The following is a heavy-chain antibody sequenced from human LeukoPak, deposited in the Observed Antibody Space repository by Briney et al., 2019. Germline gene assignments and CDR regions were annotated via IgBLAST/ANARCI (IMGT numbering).Heavy chain of an antibody. CDR3: AKEQTTVTTGHFQH. J-gene: IGHJ1*01. V-gene: IGHV3-23*01. D-gene: IGHD4-17*01. Sequence: GGSLRLSCAASGFTFSSYAMSWVRQAPGKGLEWVSAISGSGVSTYYADSVKGRFTSSRDNSRNTLYLQMNSLRAEDTAVYYCAKEQTTVTTGHFQHWGQGTLVTVSS. CDR1: GFTFSSYA. CDR2: ISGSGVST.